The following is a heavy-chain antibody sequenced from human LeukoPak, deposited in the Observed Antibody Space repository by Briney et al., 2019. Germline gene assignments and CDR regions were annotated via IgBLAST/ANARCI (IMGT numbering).Heavy chain of an antibody. V-gene: IGHV3-15*01. J-gene: IGHJ4*02. Sequence: GGSLRLSCAASGFTFSNAWMSWVRQAAGKGLEWVGRIKSKTYGRTTDYAAPVKGRFTISRDDSKNKLYLQMNSLKPEAAAVYYCTTDQIVVVVAAPRDYWGQGTLVTVSS. CDR2: IKSKTYGRTT. CDR1: GFTFSNAW. CDR3: TTDQIVVVVAAPRDY. D-gene: IGHD2-15*01.